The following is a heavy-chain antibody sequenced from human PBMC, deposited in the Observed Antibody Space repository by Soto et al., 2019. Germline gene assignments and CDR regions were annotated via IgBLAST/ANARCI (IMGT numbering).Heavy chain of an antibody. CDR1: GFTFSSYS. Sequence: PGGSLRLSCAASGFTFSSYSMNWVRQAPGKGLEWVSVITYDGSYKYYADSVKGRFTISRDNSKNTLYLQMNSLRAEDTAVYYCARDGSLITIFGVVIPHYYYGMDVWGQGTTVTVS. CDR2: ITYDGSYK. J-gene: IGHJ6*02. CDR3: ARDGSLITIFGVVIPHYYYGMDV. V-gene: IGHV3-30*03. D-gene: IGHD3-3*01.